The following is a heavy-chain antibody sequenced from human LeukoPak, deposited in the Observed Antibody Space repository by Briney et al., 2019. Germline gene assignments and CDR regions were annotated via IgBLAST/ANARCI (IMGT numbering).Heavy chain of an antibody. Sequence: GASVKVSCKASGGTFSNYAISWVRQAPGQGLEWMGGIIPIFGTANYAQKFQGRVTITADKSTSTAYMELSSLRSEDTAVYYCAREGIAGNWFDPWGQGTLVTVSS. CDR1: GGTFSNYA. CDR2: IIPIFGTA. V-gene: IGHV1-69*06. J-gene: IGHJ5*02. CDR3: AREGIAGNWFDP. D-gene: IGHD6-13*01.